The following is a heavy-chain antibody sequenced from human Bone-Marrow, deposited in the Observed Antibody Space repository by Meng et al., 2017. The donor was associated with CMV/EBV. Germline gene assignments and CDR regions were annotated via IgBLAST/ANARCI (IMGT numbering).Heavy chain of an antibody. J-gene: IGHJ6*02. V-gene: IGHV1-2*02. CDR2: INPNSGGT. Sequence: ASVKVSCKASGYTFTGYYMHWVRQAPGQGLEWMGWINPNSGGTNYAQKFQGRVTMTRDTSISTAYMELSRLRSDDTAVYYCARDRSRVVPAAPVGYYYYGKDVWGQRTTVTVSS. D-gene: IGHD2-2*01. CDR1: GYTFTGYY. CDR3: ARDRSRVVPAAPVGYYYYGKDV.